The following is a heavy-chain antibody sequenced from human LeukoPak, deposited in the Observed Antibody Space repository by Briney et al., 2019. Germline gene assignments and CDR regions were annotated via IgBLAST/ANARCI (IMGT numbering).Heavy chain of an antibody. CDR1: GFTVSSNY. V-gene: IGHV3-53*01. J-gene: IGHJ4*02. CDR3: ARGAYGGNSYFDY. D-gene: IGHD2-21*02. Sequence: GGSLRLSCAASGFTVSSNYMSWVRQAPGKGLEWVSVIYSGGSTYYADSVKGRLTISRDNSKNTLYLQMNSLRAEDTAVYYCARGAYGGNSYFDYWGQGTLVTVSS. CDR2: IYSGGST.